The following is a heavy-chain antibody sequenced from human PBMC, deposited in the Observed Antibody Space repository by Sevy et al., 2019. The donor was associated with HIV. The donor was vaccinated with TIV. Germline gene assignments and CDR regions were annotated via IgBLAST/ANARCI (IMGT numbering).Heavy chain of an antibody. V-gene: IGHV4-4*07. Sequence: SETLSLTCTVSGGSISRYYWSWIRQPAGKGLEWIGRMYTSGSTNYNPSLKSRVTMSLDTSKNQFSLRLRSVTAADTAVYYCAGEHPYDNSCHYYWGQGTLVTVSS. D-gene: IGHD3-22*01. CDR2: MYTSGST. J-gene: IGHJ4*02. CDR3: AGEHPYDNSCHYY. CDR1: GGSISRYY.